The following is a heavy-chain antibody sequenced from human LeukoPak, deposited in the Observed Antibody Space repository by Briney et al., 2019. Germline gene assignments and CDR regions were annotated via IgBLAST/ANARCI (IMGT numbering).Heavy chain of an antibody. J-gene: IGHJ4*02. V-gene: IGHV5-51*01. CDR1: GYSFTAHW. CDR3: ARHLNYGSGSYLVY. CDR2: IYPDDSNA. D-gene: IGHD3-10*01. Sequence: GESLQISCKGSGYSFTAHWIGWVRQMPGKGLEWMGIIYPDDSNARYSPSFQGQVTLSADKSINTAYLQWSSLKASDTAMYYCARHLNYGSGSYLVYWGQGTLVTVSS.